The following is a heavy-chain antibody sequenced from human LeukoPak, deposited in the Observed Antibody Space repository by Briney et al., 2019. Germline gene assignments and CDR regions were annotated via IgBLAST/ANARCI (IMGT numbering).Heavy chain of an antibody. Sequence: GGSLRLSCAASGFSFSRYSMNWVRQAPGKGLEWLANINQDGSERKYVDSVEGRFTISRDNAKNSLYLQISSLRAGDTAVYYCARRGFYSDTSGFSYSDAFDVWGQGTRVTVSS. J-gene: IGHJ3*01. D-gene: IGHD6-19*01. CDR1: GFSFSRYS. CDR2: INQDGSER. V-gene: IGHV3-7*01. CDR3: ARRGFYSDTSGFSYSDAFDV.